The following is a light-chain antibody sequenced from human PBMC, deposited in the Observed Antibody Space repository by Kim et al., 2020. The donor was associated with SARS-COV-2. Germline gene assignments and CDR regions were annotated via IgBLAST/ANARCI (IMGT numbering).Light chain of an antibody. J-gene: IGLJ2*01. CDR1: KLGDKY. CDR3: QAWDTTTEAV. V-gene: IGLV3-1*01. CDR2: QDD. Sequence: SYELTQPPSMSVSPVQTASISCSGDKLGDKYACWYQQKPGQSPVLVIYQDDKRPLGIPERFSGSNSGNTATLTISGTQAMNEADYDCQAWDTTTEAVFGGGTKLTVL.